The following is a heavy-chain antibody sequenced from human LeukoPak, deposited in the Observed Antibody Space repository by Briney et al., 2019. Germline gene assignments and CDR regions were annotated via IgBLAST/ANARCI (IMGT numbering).Heavy chain of an antibody. J-gene: IGHJ4*02. CDR1: GYSFTGYY. Sequence: ASVKVSCKASGYSFTGYYMHWLRHAPGQGLEWMGWINPNSGGTNYAQKFQGRVTMTRDTSISTAYMEPSKLRSDDTAVYYCASMRVGAVYSGQVTLVTVSS. V-gene: IGHV1-2*02. D-gene: IGHD1-26*01. CDR3: ASMRVGAVY. CDR2: INPNSGGT.